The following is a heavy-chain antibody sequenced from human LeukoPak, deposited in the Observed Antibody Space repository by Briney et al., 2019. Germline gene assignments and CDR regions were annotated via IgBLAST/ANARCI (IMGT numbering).Heavy chain of an antibody. Sequence: PSETLSLTCAVYGGSFSGYYWSWIRQPPGKGLEWIGEINHSGSTNYNPSLKSRVTISVDTSKNQFSLKLSSVTAADTAVYYCARLRPRSAYSNHLFDYWGQGTLVTVSS. CDR1: GGSFSGYY. CDR2: INHSGST. D-gene: IGHD6-13*01. V-gene: IGHV4-34*01. J-gene: IGHJ4*02. CDR3: ARLRPRSAYSNHLFDY.